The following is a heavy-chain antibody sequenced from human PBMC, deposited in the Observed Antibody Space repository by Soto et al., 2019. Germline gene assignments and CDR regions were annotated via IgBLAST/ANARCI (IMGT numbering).Heavy chain of an antibody. J-gene: IGHJ6*02. V-gene: IGHV1-69*01. CDR1: GGTFSSYA. CDR2: IIPIFGTA. Sequence: QVQLVQSGAEVKKPGSSVKVSCKASGGTFSSYAISWVRQAPGQGLEWMGGIIPIFGTANYAQKFQGRVTITADESTSTAYMELSSLRSEDTAVYHCASLQTVTTTDYYYGMDVWGQGTTVTVSS. CDR3: ASLQTVTTTDYYYGMDV. D-gene: IGHD4-17*01.